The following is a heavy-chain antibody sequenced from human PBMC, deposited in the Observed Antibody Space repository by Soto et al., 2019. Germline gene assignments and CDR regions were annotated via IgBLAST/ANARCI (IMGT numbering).Heavy chain of an antibody. Sequence: GGSLRLSCAASGFTFSSYAMHWVRQAPGKGLEWVAVISYDGSNKYYADSVKGRFTISRDNSKNTLYLQMNSLRAEDTAVYYCARQNGYSYGYRGFDYWGQGTVVTVSS. CDR3: ARQNGYSYGYRGFDY. D-gene: IGHD5-18*01. CDR1: GFTFSSYA. V-gene: IGHV3-30-3*01. CDR2: ISYDGSNK. J-gene: IGHJ4*02.